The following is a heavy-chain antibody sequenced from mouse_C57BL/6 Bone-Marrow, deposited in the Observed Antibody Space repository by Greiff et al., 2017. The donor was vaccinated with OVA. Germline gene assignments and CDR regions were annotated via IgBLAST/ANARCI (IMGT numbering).Heavy chain of an antibody. J-gene: IGHJ3*01. V-gene: IGHV1-18*01. CDR1: GYTFTDYN. Sequence: EVQLQESGPELAKPGASVKIPCKASGYTFTDYNMYWVKQSHGKSLEWIGDINPNNGGTIYNQKFKGKATLTVDKSSSTAYMELRSLTSEDTAVYYCARGGYYDYDGGAWFAYWGQGTLVTVSA. CDR2: INPNNGGT. CDR3: ARGGYYDYDGGAWFAY. D-gene: IGHD2-4*01.